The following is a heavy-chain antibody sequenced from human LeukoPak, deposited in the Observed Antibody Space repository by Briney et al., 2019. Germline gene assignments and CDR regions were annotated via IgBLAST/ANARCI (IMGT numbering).Heavy chain of an antibody. V-gene: IGHV4-59*11. D-gene: IGHD1-26*01. Sequence: PSETLSLTCTVSGCSISSHYWSWIRQPPGKGLEWIGYIYYSGSTNYNPSLKSRVTISVDTSKNQFSLKLSSVTAADTAVYYCARDRVGSNYYYMDVWGKGTTVTVSS. CDR1: GCSISSHY. CDR3: ARDRVGSNYYYMDV. CDR2: IYYSGST. J-gene: IGHJ6*03.